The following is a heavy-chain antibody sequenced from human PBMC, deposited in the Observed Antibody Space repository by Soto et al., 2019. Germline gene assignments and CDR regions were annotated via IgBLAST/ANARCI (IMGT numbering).Heavy chain of an antibody. CDR2: ISGSGGST. CDR1: GFTFSSYA. J-gene: IGHJ4*02. D-gene: IGHD6-13*01. V-gene: IGHV3-23*01. CDR3: AKVSSSWYAGFFDL. Sequence: GGSLRLSCAASGFTFSSYAMSWVRQAPGKGLEWVSAISGSGGSTYYADSVKGRFTISRDNSKNTLYLQMNTPRAEDTAIYYCAKVSSSWYAGFFDLWGQGTLVTVSS.